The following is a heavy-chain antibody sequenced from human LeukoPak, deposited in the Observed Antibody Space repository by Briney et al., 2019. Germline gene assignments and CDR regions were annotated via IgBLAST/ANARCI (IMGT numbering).Heavy chain of an antibody. J-gene: IGHJ4*02. V-gene: IGHV3-74*01. Sequence: GGSLRLSCAASGYTFSNYWMHWVRQGPGKGLVWVSRINTGGSSTNYADSVRGRFTISRDNDKNTLYLQMNSLRAEDTAVYYCTSDTFGARDSWGQGTLVTVSS. CDR3: TSDTFGARDS. CDR1: GYTFSNYW. D-gene: IGHD3-10*01. CDR2: INTGGSST.